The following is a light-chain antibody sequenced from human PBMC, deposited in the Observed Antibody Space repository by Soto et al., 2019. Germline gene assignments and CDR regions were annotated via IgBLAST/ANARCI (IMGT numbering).Light chain of an antibody. CDR1: SSDVGNYNY. CDR2: EVN. CDR3: TSYAAGKNVV. J-gene: IGLJ2*01. Sequence: QCALTQPPSASGSPGQSVTISWTGTSSDVGNYNYVSWYQQYPGKAPKLMIYEVNKRPSGVPDRFSGSKSGNTASLTVSGLQAEDEADYYCTSYAAGKNVVFGGGTKLTVL. V-gene: IGLV2-8*01.